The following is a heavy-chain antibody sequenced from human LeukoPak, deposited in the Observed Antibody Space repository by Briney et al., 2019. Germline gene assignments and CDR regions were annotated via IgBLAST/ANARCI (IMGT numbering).Heavy chain of an antibody. CDR3: AKDSHRYCSGGSCYSFDY. D-gene: IGHD2-15*01. V-gene: IGHV3-30*18. CDR2: ISYDGSNK. J-gene: IGHJ4*02. CDR1: GFTFSSYG. Sequence: GGSLRLSCAAFGFTFSSYGMHWVRQAPGKGLEWVAVISYDGSNKYYADSVKGRFTISRDNSKNTLYLQMNSLRAEDTAVYYCAKDSHRYCSGGSCYSFDYWGQGTLVTVSS.